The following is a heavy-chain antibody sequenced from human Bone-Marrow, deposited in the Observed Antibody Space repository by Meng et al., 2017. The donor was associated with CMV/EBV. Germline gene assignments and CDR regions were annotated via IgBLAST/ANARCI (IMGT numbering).Heavy chain of an antibody. Sequence: GGSLRPSCEASGFTFSSYSMNWVRKAPGKGLEWVSSISSSSSYIYYADSVKGRFTISRDNSKSTLYLQMNSLRAEDTAVYFCAKARSSSWMDYSMDVWGQGTTVTVSS. D-gene: IGHD6-6*01. CDR2: ISSSSSYI. J-gene: IGHJ6*02. CDR3: AKARSSSWMDYSMDV. V-gene: IGHV3-21*01. CDR1: GFTFSSYS.